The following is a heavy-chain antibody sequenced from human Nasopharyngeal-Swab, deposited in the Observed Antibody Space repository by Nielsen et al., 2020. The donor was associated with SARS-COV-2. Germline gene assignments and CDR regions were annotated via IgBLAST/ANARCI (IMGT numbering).Heavy chain of an antibody. CDR2: ISSSGSTI. Sequence: WIRQPPGKGLEWVSYISSSGSTIYYADSVKGRFTISRDNAKNSLYLQMNSLRAEDTAVYYCARDLLMIGASYGPNNWFDPWGQGTLVTVSS. V-gene: IGHV3-11*04. D-gene: IGHD5-18*01. J-gene: IGHJ5*02. CDR3: ARDLLMIGASYGPNNWFDP.